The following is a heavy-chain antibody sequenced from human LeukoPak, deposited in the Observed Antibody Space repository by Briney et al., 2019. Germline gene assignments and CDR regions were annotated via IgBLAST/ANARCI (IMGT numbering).Heavy chain of an antibody. CDR1: GGSFSGYY. D-gene: IGHD2-21*01. J-gene: IGHJ4*02. CDR2: IYTSGST. CDR3: AREVGGGDCYDY. Sequence: SETLSLTCAVYGGSFSGYYRSWIRQPPGKGLEWIGRIYTSGSTNYNPSLKSRVTISVDTSKNQFSLKVTSVTAADTAVYYCAREVGGGDCYDYWGQGTLVTVSS. V-gene: IGHV4-59*10.